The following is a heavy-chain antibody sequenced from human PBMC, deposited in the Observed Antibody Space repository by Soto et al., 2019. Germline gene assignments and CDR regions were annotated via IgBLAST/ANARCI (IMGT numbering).Heavy chain of an antibody. D-gene: IGHD5-18*01. J-gene: IGHJ4*02. CDR2: IYYSGST. CDR3: ARGYSYGFMHFDY. Sequence: SSETLSLTCTVSGGSISSGGYYWSWIRQHPGKGLEWIGYIYYSGSTYYNPSLKSRVTISVDTSKNQFSLKLSSVTAADTAVYYCARGYSYGFMHFDYWGQGTLVTVSS. CDR1: GGSISSGGYY. V-gene: IGHV4-31*03.